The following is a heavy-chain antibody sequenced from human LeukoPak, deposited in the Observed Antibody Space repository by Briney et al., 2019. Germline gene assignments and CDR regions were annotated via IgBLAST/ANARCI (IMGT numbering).Heavy chain of an antibody. CDR3: AGSYDYDSSDYYFGPTDY. CDR1: GFTFSSYA. Sequence: GGSLRLSCAASGFTFSSYAMSWVRQAPGKGLEWVSAISGSGGSTYYADSVKGRFTISRDNAKNSLYLQMNSLRAEDTAVYYCAGSYDYDSSDYYFGPTDYWGQGTLVTVSS. J-gene: IGHJ4*02. D-gene: IGHD3-22*01. CDR2: ISGSGGST. V-gene: IGHV3-23*01.